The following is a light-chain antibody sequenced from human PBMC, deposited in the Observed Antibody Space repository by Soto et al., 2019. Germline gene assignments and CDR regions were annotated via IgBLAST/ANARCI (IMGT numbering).Light chain of an antibody. CDR1: QSVITW. CDR2: KAS. Sequence: DIQMTQSPSTLSASVGERVTLTCRASQSVITWLAWYEQKQGKAPQLLIYKASSLDSGVPSSFIGSGSGTDFTIAISRLEPDDFAMYYCQHYSTYSCTFGQGTKVEIK. J-gene: IGKJ1*01. CDR3: QHYSTYSCT. V-gene: IGKV1-5*03.